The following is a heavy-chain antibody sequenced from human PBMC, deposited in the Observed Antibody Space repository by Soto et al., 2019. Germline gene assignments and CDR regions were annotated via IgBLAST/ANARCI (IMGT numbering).Heavy chain of an antibody. CDR2: INSDGTRK. J-gene: IGHJ5*02. CDR1: GFTFRSYW. Sequence: PGGSLRLSCAASGFTFRSYWMHWVRQAPGEGPVWVSRINSDGTRKNYADSVKGRFTISRDDAKNTLYLQMNSLRADDTAVYYCSTVDDTSGKNSFDPWGQGTQVTVSS. D-gene: IGHD3-22*01. V-gene: IGHV3-74*01. CDR3: STVDDTSGKNSFDP.